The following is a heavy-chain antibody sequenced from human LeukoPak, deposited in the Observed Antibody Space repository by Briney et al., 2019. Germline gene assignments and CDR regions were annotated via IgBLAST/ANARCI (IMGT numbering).Heavy chain of an antibody. J-gene: IGHJ4*02. CDR2: INHSGST. Sequence: SETLSLTCAVYGGSFSGYYWSWIRQPPGKGLEWIGEINHSGSTNYNPSLKSRVTISVDTSKNQFSLKLSSVTAADTAVYYCAHTAMVSTLDYWGQGTLVTVSS. CDR3: AHTAMVSTLDY. D-gene: IGHD5-18*01. V-gene: IGHV4-34*01. CDR1: GGSFSGYY.